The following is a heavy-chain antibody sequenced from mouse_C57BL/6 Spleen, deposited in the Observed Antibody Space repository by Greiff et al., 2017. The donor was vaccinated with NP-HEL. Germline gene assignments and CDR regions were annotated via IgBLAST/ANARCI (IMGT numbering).Heavy chain of an antibody. Sequence: QVQLQQSGAELAKPGASVKLSCKASGYTFTSYWMHWVKQRPGQGLEWIGYINPSSGYNKYNQKFKDKATLTADKYSSTAYMQLSSLTYEDSAVYYCARSEYGNYSYYYAMDYWGQGTSVTVST. J-gene: IGHJ4*01. CDR3: ARSEYGNYSYYYAMDY. CDR1: GYTFTSYW. V-gene: IGHV1-7*01. D-gene: IGHD2-1*01. CDR2: INPSSGYN.